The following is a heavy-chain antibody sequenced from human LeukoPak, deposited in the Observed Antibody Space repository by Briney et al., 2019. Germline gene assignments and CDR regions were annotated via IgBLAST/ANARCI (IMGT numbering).Heavy chain of an antibody. CDR1: GFTFSSYA. D-gene: IGHD6-19*01. J-gene: IGHJ6*02. V-gene: IGHV3-30-3*01. CDR2: ISYDGSNE. CDR3: ARASSYNSGSTYYYFGMDV. Sequence: PGRSLRLSCAASGFTFSSYAMHWVRQAPGKGLEWVTIISYDGSNEYYADSVKGRFTISRDNSKNTLYLQMNSLRPEDTAVYYCARASSYNSGSTYYYFGMDVWGQGTTVTVSS.